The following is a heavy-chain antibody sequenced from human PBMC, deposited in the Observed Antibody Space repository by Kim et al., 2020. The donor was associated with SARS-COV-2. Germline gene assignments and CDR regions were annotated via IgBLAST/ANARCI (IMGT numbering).Heavy chain of an antibody. V-gene: IGHV3-74*01. CDR1: GFSFSRYW. CDR2: INRDGTYR. J-gene: IGHJ6*02. CDR3: TRDSYTNNYYYGMDV. Sequence: GGSLRLSCAASGFSFSRYWMHWVRQAPGKGLVWVSRINRDGTYRNYTDSVKGRFTISRDNAKNTLYLQMDSLRVEDTAVFYCTRDSYTNNYYYGMDVWGQGTTVTVSS. D-gene: IGHD3-16*02.